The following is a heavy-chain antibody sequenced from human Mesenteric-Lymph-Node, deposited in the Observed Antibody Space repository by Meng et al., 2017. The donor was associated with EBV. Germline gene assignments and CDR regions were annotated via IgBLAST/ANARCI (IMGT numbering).Heavy chain of an antibody. D-gene: IGHD3-9*01. J-gene: IGHJ4*02. CDR3: ASLDRAVH. CDR2: IIPIFGTA. CDR1: GFAVTGYY. V-gene: IGHV1-69*06. Sequence: QSGAEVKTPGASVKVPCKASGFAVTGYYMRWVRQDPGQGLEGMGGIIPIFGTANYAQKFQGRVTITADKSPSTACMELSSLRSEDTAVYCWASLDRAVHWGQGTLVTVSS.